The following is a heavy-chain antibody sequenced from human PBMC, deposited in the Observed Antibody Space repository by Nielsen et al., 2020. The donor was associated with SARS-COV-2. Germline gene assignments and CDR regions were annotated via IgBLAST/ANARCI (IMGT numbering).Heavy chain of an antibody. CDR2: IIPIFGTA. Sequence: SAKVSCKASGGTFSSYAISWVRQAPGQGLEWMGGIIPIFGTANYAQKFQGRVTITADKSTSTAYMELSSLRSEDTAVYYCARAGGYSSGWYPFDYWGQGTLVTVSS. J-gene: IGHJ4*02. V-gene: IGHV1-69*06. CDR3: ARAGGYSSGWYPFDY. D-gene: IGHD6-19*01. CDR1: GGTFSSYA.